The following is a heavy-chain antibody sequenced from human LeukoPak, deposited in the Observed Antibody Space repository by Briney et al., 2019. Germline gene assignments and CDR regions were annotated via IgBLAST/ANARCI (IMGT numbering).Heavy chain of an antibody. D-gene: IGHD3-22*01. J-gene: IGHJ4*02. V-gene: IGHV3-74*01. CDR1: GFTFSSYW. Sequence: GGSLRLSCAASGFTFSSYWMHWVRQVPGKELEWVSRINGDGSSISYVDSVKGRFTISRDNSKNTLYLQMNSLRAEDTAVYYCARGDYYYDSSGYYSCFDYWGQGTLVTVSS. CDR3: ARGDYYYDSSGYYSCFDY. CDR2: INGDGSSI.